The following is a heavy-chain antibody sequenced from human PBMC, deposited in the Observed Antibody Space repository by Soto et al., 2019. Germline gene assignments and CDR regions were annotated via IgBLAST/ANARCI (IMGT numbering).Heavy chain of an antibody. D-gene: IGHD3-10*01. V-gene: IGHV3-23*01. CDR3: ANDGSGSYYTRTFDY. J-gene: IGHJ4*02. Sequence: GGSLRLSCAASGFTFSSYAMSWVRQAPGKGLEWVSAISGSGCSTYYADSVKGRFTISRDNSKNTLYLQMNSLRAEDTAVYYCANDGSGSYYTRTFDYWGQGTLVTVSS. CDR2: ISGSGCST. CDR1: GFTFSSYA.